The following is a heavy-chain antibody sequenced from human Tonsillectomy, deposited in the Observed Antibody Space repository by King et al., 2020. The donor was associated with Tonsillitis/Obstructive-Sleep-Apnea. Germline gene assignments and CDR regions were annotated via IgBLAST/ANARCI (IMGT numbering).Heavy chain of an antibody. D-gene: IGHD3-16*01. CDR2: SIWNGGST. J-gene: IGHJ3*02. Sequence: EGQMGGSGGGVVRPGGSLRLSCAASGFTFGDYAMSWVRQVPGKGLEWVSGSIWNGGSTGYADFVKGRFTISRDNAKNSLYLQMNSLRAEDTAFYYCARYGGAFDIWGPGTTVTVSS. CDR1: GFTFGDYA. CDR3: ARYGGAFDI. V-gene: IGHV3-20*04.